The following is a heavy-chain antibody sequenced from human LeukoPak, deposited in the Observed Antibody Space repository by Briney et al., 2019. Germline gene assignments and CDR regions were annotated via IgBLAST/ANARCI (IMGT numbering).Heavy chain of an antibody. CDR3: AKTTGGWPRFFDH. CDR1: GFTFSSYA. CDR2: SGSGGST. D-gene: IGHD6-19*01. Sequence: GGSLRLSCAASGFTFSSYAMSWVRQAPGKGLEWVSGSGSGGSTYYADSVKGRFTISRDNSKNTLYLQMNSLRAEDTAVYYCAKTTGGWPRFFDHWGQGTLVAVSS. J-gene: IGHJ4*02. V-gene: IGHV3-23*01.